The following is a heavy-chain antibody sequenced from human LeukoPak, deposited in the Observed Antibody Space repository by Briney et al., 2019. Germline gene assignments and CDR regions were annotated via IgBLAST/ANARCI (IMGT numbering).Heavy chain of an antibody. V-gene: IGHV1-2*02. CDR1: GYSFIGYY. CDR2: VNPNSGVT. CDR3: ARDTGFPFFDF. J-gene: IGHJ4*01. Sequence: ASVKVSCKASGYSFIGYYIHWVRQAPGQGLEWMGSVNPNSGVTDYAQKFQGRIAMTRDTSISTAYMELNRLTSDDTAVYYCARDTGFPFFDFWGHGALVTVSS.